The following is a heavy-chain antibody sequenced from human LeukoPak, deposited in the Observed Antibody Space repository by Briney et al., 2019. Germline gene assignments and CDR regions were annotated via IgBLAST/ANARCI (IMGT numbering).Heavy chain of an antibody. D-gene: IGHD6-13*01. V-gene: IGHV3-7*01. CDR2: MKYDGSEK. Sequence: SGGSLRLSCAASGFTFSSYAMSWVRQAPGKGLEWVANMKYDGSEKYYVDSVKGRFTISRDNAKNSLYLQMNSLRAEDTAVYYCARDIEAAGLFLDYWGQGTLGTVSS. CDR1: GFTFSSYA. CDR3: ARDIEAAGLFLDY. J-gene: IGHJ4*02.